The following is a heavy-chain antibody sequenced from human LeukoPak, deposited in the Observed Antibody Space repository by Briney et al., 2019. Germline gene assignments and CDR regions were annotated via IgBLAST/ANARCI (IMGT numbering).Heavy chain of an antibody. J-gene: IGHJ3*02. V-gene: IGHV3-21*01. Sequence: GGSLRLSCTASGFTFSSYNMHWVRQAPGKGLEWVSSLSYSSTYIYYADSLKGRFTISRDNAKNSLYLQMSSLRAEGTAVYYCARESHYYGSGTYAFDIWGQGTMVTVSS. D-gene: IGHD3-10*01. CDR1: GFTFSSYN. CDR2: LSYSSTYI. CDR3: ARESHYYGSGTYAFDI.